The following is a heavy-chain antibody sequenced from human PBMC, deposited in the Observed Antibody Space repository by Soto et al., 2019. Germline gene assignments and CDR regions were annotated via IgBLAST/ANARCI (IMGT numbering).Heavy chain of an antibody. Sequence: GASVKVSCKASGYTFTSYYMHWVRQAPGQGLEWMGIINPSGGSTSYAQKFQGRVTMTRDTSTSTVYMELSSLRSEDTAVYYCASNIVATIGPGAFDIWGQGTMVTVSS. D-gene: IGHD5-12*01. V-gene: IGHV1-46*03. CDR2: INPSGGST. CDR3: ASNIVATIGPGAFDI. J-gene: IGHJ3*02. CDR1: GYTFTSYY.